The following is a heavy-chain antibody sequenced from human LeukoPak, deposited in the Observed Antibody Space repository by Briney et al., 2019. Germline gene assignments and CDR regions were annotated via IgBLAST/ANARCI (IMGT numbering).Heavy chain of an antibody. Sequence: GASVKVSCKASGYTFTSYGISWVRQAPGQGLEWMEWISAYNGNTNYAQKLQGRVTMTTDTSTSTAYMELRSLRSDDTAVYYCARPDYGDYAGGVDYWGQGTLVTVSS. CDR2: ISAYNGNT. CDR1: GYTFTSYG. V-gene: IGHV1-18*01. CDR3: ARPDYGDYAGGVDY. J-gene: IGHJ4*02. D-gene: IGHD4-17*01.